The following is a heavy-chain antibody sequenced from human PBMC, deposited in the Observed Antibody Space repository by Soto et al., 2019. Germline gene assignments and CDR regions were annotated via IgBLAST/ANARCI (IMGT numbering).Heavy chain of an antibody. D-gene: IGHD6-6*01. V-gene: IGHV3-73*01. CDR1: GFTFSGSA. CDR3: SRVEYVTSSPIG. J-gene: IGHJ4*02. CDR2: IRTTSNGYAT. Sequence: GGSLRLSCAASGFTFSGSAIHLVRQASGKGLECVSRIRTTSNGYATTYAASVKGRFTISRDDSKNMAYLQMNGLKTEDTAMYYCSRVEYVTSSPIGWGQGTLVTVSS.